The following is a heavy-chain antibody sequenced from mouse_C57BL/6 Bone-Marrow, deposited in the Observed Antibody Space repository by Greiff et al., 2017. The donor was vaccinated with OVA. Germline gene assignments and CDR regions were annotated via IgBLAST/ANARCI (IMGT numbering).Heavy chain of an antibody. V-gene: IGHV5-4*03. CDR1: GFTFSSYA. Sequence: EVKLQESGGGLVKPGGSLKLSCAASGFTFSSYAMSWVRQTPEKRLEWVATISDGGSYTYYPDNVKGRFTISRDNAKNNLYLQMSHLKSEDTAMYYCAGTPLSYGVDWYFDVWGTGTTVTVSS. CDR3: AGTPLSYGVDWYFDV. CDR2: ISDGGSYT. D-gene: IGHD1-1*01. J-gene: IGHJ1*03.